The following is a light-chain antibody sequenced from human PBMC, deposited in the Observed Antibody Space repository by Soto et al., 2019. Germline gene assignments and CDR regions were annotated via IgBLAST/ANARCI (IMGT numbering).Light chain of an antibody. V-gene: IGKV1-5*01. CDR3: QRYDSHSRT. J-gene: IGKJ1*01. Sequence: DIPMTQSPSTLSASVGDRVTITCRASQSITTWLAWYQQKPGKAPKLLIYDASSLESGVPLRFSGSGSGTEFTLTISSLQPDDSATYYCQRYDSHSRTFGQGTKVVI. CDR2: DAS. CDR1: QSITTW.